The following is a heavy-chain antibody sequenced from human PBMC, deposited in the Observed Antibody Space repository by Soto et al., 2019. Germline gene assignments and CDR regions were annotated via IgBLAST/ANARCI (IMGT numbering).Heavy chain of an antibody. J-gene: IGHJ4*02. CDR1: GYTFTSYG. CDR2: ISAYNGNT. V-gene: IGHV1-18*01. D-gene: IGHD6-19*01. CDR3: ARWSSGWYDPRYDY. Sequence: ASVKVSCKASGYTFTSYGIIWVRQAPGQGLEWMGWISAYNGNTNYAQKLQGRVTMTTDTSTSTAYMELRSLRSDDTAVYYCARWSSGWYDPRYDYWGQGTLVTVSS.